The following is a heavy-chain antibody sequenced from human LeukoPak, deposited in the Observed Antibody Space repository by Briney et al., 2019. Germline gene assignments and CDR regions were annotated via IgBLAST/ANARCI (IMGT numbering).Heavy chain of an antibody. CDR2: ISGGGDST. CDR3: AIREPIGY. CDR1: EFTFSNYA. D-gene: IGHD1-14*01. Sequence: PGGSLRLSCTASEFTFSNYAVSWVRQAPGKGLEWVSAISGGGDSTYYADSVKSRFTISRDSSKNTLYLQMNNLRAEDTAVYYCAIREPIGYWGQGTLVTVSS. V-gene: IGHV3-23*01. J-gene: IGHJ4*02.